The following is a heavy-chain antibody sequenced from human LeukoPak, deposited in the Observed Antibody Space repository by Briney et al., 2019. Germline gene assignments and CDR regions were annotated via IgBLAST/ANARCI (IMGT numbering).Heavy chain of an antibody. V-gene: IGHV1-2*02. CDR1: VYAFTRYD. CDR3: ARDVPTRRPVAGTDY. CDR2: INPKSGGT. D-gene: IGHD6-13*01. J-gene: IGHJ4*02. Sequence: ASVKASCKASVYAFTRYDIHWLRQAPGQGLEWMGWINPKSGGTNYAQKFQGRVTLTRDMSISTVYMDLSRLRSDDTAVYYCARDVPTRRPVAGTDYWGQGTLVTVSS.